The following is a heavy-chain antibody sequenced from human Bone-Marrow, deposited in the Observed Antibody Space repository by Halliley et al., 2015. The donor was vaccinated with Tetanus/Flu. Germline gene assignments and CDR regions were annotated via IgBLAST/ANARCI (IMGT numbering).Heavy chain of an antibody. D-gene: IGHD3-10*01. CDR1: GGSISPYY. J-gene: IGHJ5*02. Sequence: TLSLTCTVSGGSISPYYWSWIRQAPGKGPEWIGHIFYIGNTNYNPSLKSRVLISVDTSMNKVSLRLRSVTPADTAVYYCARSGSGNYEGWLHPWGRGTLVPVSS. CDR2: IFYIGNT. V-gene: IGHV4-59*12. CDR3: ARSGSGNYEGWLHP.